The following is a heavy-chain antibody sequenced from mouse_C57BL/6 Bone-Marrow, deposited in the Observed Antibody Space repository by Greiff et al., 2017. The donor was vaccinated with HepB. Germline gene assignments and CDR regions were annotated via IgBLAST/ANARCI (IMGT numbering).Heavy chain of an antibody. CDR1: GYSITSGYY. J-gene: IGHJ3*01. Sequence: EVKLQQSGPGLVKPSQSLSLTCSVTGYSITSGYYWNWIRQFPGNKLEWMGYISYDGSNNYNPSLKNRTSITRDTSKNQFVLKLNSVTTEDPATYYCARGCYYGSSAFAYWGQGTLVTVSA. D-gene: IGHD1-1*01. CDR2: ISYDGSN. V-gene: IGHV3-6*01. CDR3: ARGCYYGSSAFAY.